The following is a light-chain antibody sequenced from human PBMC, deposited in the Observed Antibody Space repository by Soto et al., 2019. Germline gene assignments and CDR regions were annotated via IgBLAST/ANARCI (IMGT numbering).Light chain of an antibody. J-gene: IGLJ3*02. CDR1: SSNLGAGYD. V-gene: IGLV1-40*01. CDR3: QAYDYSLTASV. Sequence: QSVLTQPPSVSGAPGQRVTISCTGTSSNLGAGYDVHWYRQLPGAAPKLVIFGNRNRPSGVPERFSGSKSGTSASLAITGLQGEDEADYCCQAYDYSLTASVFGGGTKLTVL. CDR2: GNR.